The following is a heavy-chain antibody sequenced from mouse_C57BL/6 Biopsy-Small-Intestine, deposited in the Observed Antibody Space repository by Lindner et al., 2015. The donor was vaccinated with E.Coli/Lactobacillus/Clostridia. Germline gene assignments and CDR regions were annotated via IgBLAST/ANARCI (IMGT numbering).Heavy chain of an antibody. J-gene: IGHJ2*01. CDR3: ARGLGYFDY. CDR1: GYAFTNYL. CDR2: TNPGSGGT. D-gene: IGHD3-3*01. V-gene: IGHV1-54*01. Sequence: VQLQESGAELVRPGTSVKVSCKASGYAFTNYLIEWVKQRPGQGLEWIGVTNPGSGGTNYNEKFKGKATLTADKSSSIAYMQLSSLTSEDSAVYFCARGLGYFDYWGQGTTLTVSS.